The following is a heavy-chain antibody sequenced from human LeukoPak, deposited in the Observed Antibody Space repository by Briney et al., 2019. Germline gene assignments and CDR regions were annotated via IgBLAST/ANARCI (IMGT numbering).Heavy chain of an antibody. D-gene: IGHD2/OR15-2a*01. J-gene: IGHJ3*02. V-gene: IGHV4-34*01. CDR1: GGSFSGYY. CDR2: INHSGST. Sequence: SETLSLTCAVYGGSFSGYYWSWIRQPPGKGLEWIGEINHSGSTNYNPSLKSRVTISVDTSKNQFSLKLSSVTAADTAVYYCARAVIVGDAFDIWGQGTMVTVSS. CDR3: ARAVIVGDAFDI.